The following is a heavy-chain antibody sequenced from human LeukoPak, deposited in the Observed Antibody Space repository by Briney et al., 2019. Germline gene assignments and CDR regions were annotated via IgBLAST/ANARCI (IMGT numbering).Heavy chain of an antibody. J-gene: IGHJ4*02. V-gene: IGHV4-34*01. CDR2: INHSGST. CDR1: GGSFSGYD. D-gene: IGHD6-19*01. Sequence: SETLSLTCAVYGGSFSGYDWSWIRQPPGKGLEWIGEINHSGSTNYNPSLKSRVTISVDTSKNQLSLKLSSVTAADTAVYYCARDLYSSGWSPPSYYFDYWGQGTLVTVSS. CDR3: ARDLYSSGWSPPSYYFDY.